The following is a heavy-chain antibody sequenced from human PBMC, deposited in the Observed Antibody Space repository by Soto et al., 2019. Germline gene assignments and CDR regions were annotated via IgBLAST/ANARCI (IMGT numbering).Heavy chain of an antibody. V-gene: IGHV1-69*01. CDR3: PRDRGGYNHPPFFDY. J-gene: IGHJ4*02. CDR2: IIPIFGTA. CDR1: GGTFSSYA. D-gene: IGHD5-12*01. Sequence: QVQLVQSGAEVKKPGSSVKVSCKASGGTFSSYAISWVRQAPGQGLEWMGGIIPIFGTANYAQKFQGRVTITADESTSSAYMELSSLRSEHTAVYYCPRDRGGYNHPPFFDYWGQGTLVTVPS.